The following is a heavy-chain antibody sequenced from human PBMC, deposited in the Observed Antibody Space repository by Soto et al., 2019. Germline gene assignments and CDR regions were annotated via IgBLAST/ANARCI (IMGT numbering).Heavy chain of an antibody. CDR1: GFTFRSYV. J-gene: IGHJ1*01. V-gene: IGHV3-30*19. Sequence: ESGGGVVQPGTSLRVSCVGSGFTFRSYVIHWVRQAPGKGLEWVALTSYDGSDKYYGDSVSGRFTISRDNSRNTVDLQMDSLRLEDTALYYCARWGTTGGLDVWGQGTLVSVSS. CDR3: ARWGTTGGLDV. D-gene: IGHD3-16*01. CDR2: TSYDGSDK.